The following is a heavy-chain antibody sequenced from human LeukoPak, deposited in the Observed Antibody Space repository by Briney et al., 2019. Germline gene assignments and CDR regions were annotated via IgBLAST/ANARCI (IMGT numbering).Heavy chain of an antibody. Sequence: ASVKVSCKASGYTFTSYAMHWVRQAPGQRLEWMGWINAGNGNTKYSQKFQGRVTITRDTSASTAYMELSSLGSEDTAVYYCARDLGGNDAFDIWGQGTMVTVSS. CDR3: ARDLGGNDAFDI. V-gene: IGHV1-3*01. D-gene: IGHD3-16*01. CDR2: INAGNGNT. J-gene: IGHJ3*02. CDR1: GYTFTSYA.